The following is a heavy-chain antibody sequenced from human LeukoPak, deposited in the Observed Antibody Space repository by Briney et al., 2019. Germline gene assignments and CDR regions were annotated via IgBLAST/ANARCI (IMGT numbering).Heavy chain of an antibody. CDR3: ARVDSSNWYEYRGYFDY. J-gene: IGHJ4*02. D-gene: IGHD6-13*01. V-gene: IGHV4-59*01. CDR1: GGSISSYY. Sequence: TAETLSLTCTVSGGSISSYYWSWIRQPPGKGLEWIGYIYYTGSTNYNPSLKSRVTISVDTSKNQFSLKLSSVTAADTAVYYCARVDSSNWYEYRGYFDYWGQGTLVTVSS. CDR2: IYYTGST.